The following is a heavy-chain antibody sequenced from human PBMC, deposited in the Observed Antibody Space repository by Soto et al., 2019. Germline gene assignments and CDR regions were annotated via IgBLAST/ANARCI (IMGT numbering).Heavy chain of an antibody. D-gene: IGHD4-17*01. CDR3: ARVRYGDFSVQY. J-gene: IGHJ4*02. CDR1: GYTFTTFH. Sequence: QVHLVQSGAEVRKPGASVKASCKASGYTFTTFHLHWVRLAPGQGLEWMGCINPDTGDSESGQKFPGSVTLPRDTSMTAAYMELSRLTSDDPAIYFSARVRYGDFSVQYWGQGTPVCVSS. V-gene: IGHV1-2*02. CDR2: INPDTGDS.